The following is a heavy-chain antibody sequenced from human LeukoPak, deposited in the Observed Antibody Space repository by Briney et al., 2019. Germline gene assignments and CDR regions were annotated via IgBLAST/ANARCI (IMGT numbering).Heavy chain of an antibody. J-gene: IGHJ4*02. V-gene: IGHV3-74*01. CDR1: GFTFSSYW. CDR3: ARAGVLRYFDWLSY. Sequence: GGSLRLSCAASGFTFSSYWMHWVRQAPGKGLVWVSRINSDGSSTSYADSVKGRFTISRDNAKNTLYLQMNSLRAEDTAVYYCARAGVLRYFDWLSYWGQGTLVTVSS. CDR2: INSDGSST. D-gene: IGHD3-9*01.